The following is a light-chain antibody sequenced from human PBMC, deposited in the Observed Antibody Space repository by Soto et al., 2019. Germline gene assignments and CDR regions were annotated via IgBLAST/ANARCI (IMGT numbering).Light chain of an antibody. J-gene: IGLJ1*01. CDR3: SSYTSNSPYV. V-gene: IGLV2-14*02. Sequence: QSALTQPASVSGSPGQSITISCTGTSSDVGSYNLVSWYQQHPGKAPKLMIYEGSKRPSGVSNRFSGSKSGNTASLIISGLQAEDEADYYCSSYTSNSPYVFGSGTKVTVL. CDR1: SSDVGSYNL. CDR2: EGS.